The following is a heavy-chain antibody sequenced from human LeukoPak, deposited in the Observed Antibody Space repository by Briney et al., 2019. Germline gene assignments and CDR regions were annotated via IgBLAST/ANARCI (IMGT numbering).Heavy chain of an antibody. J-gene: IGHJ4*02. CDR3: TTGITIFGVVIINDY. V-gene: IGHV3-15*01. CDR2: IKSKTDGGTT. Sequence: GGSLRLSCAASGFTFSNAWMSWVRQAPGKGLEWVGRIKSKTDGGTTDYAAPVKGRFTISRDDSKNTLYLQMNSLKTEDTAVYHCTTGITIFGVVIINDYWGQGTLVTVSS. D-gene: IGHD3-3*01. CDR1: GFTFSNAW.